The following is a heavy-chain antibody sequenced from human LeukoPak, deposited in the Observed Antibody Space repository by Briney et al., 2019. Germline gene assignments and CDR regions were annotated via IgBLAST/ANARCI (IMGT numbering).Heavy chain of an antibody. CDR2: INPNSGGT. CDR1: GYIFSDYY. V-gene: IGHV1-2*02. D-gene: IGHD3-3*01. CDR3: ARAISWSYYDY. J-gene: IGHJ4*02. Sequence: ASVKHSCKASGYIFSDYYIHWVRQAPGQGLEWMGWINPNSGGTNYAQKFQGRVTMTRDTSISTAYMELSRLRSDDAAVYYCARAISWSYYDYWGQGTLVAVSS.